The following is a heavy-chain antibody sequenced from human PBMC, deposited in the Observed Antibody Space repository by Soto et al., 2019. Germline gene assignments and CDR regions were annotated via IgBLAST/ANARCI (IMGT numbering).Heavy chain of an antibody. D-gene: IGHD3-10*01. CDR1: GFTFSTCW. Sequence: EVQLVESGGGLVQTGGSLRLSCAASGFTFSTCWMMWVRQAPGKGLEWVANINQDGSERYNVDSVKGRFTISRDNAKNSLYLQMNSLRAEDTAVYYWVKDNRGSYWGQGTLVTVSS. CDR2: INQDGSER. V-gene: IGHV3-7*01. CDR3: VKDNRGSY. J-gene: IGHJ4*02.